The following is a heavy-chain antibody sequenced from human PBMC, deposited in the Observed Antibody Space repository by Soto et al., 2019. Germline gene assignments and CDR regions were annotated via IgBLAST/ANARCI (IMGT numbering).Heavy chain of an antibody. J-gene: IGHJ5*02. CDR3: ARDGGARDCYNVGWFDP. D-gene: IGHD2-21*01. CDR1: GGTFSSYT. Sequence: QVQLVQSGAEVKKPGSSVKVSCKASGGTFSSYTISWVRQAPGQGLEWMGRIIPILGIANYAQKFQGRVTITADKSTSTAYMELSSMRSEDTAGYYCARDGGARDCYNVGWFDPWGQGTLVTVSS. CDR2: IIPILGIA. V-gene: IGHV1-69*08.